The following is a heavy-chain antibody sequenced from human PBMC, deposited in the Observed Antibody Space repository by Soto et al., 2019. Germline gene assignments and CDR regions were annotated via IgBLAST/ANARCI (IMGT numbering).Heavy chain of an antibody. Sequence: QVLLLQSGAEVKKPGASVKVSCKASGYTFSGFYMHWVRQAPGQGLEWMGWINPNSGGTKSAEKFQGRVTMNRDTSISTAYMELSRLTSDDTAVYYCASAAVTGTAGLDFWGQGTQVTVSS. D-gene: IGHD6-19*01. CDR2: INPNSGGT. CDR1: GYTFSGFY. V-gene: IGHV1-2*02. CDR3: ASAAVTGTAGLDF. J-gene: IGHJ4*02.